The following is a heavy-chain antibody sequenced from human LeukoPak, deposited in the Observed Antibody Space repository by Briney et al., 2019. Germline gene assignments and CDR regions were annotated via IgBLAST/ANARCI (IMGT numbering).Heavy chain of an antibody. Sequence: GGSLRLSCAASGFTFSNYAMTWVRQAPGKELEWVSVVTGNGDTTYYADSLKGRFTISRDNSRNTLYLQMNSLRAEDTAVYHCARNAADCTTSACYDSWGQGTLVTVSS. V-gene: IGHV3-23*01. CDR2: VTGNGDTT. CDR3: ARNAADCTTSACYDS. J-gene: IGHJ4*02. D-gene: IGHD2-8*01. CDR1: GFTFSNYA.